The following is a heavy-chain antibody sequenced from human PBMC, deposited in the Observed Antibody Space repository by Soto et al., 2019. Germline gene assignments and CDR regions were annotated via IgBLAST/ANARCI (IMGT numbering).Heavy chain of an antibody. J-gene: IGHJ6*02. D-gene: IGHD1-26*01. CDR3: ATLSSFSQYYYGMDF. V-gene: IGHV4-59*01. Sequence: TSETLCLTCTVSGGSISSYYWSWIRQPPGKGLEWIGYIYYSGSTNYNPSLKSRVTISVDTSKNQFSLKLSSVTAADTAVYYCATLSSFSQYYYGMDFWGQGTTVTVSS. CDR1: GGSISSYY. CDR2: IYYSGST.